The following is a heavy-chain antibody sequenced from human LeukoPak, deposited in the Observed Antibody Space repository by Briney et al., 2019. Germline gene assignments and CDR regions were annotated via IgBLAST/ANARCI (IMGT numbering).Heavy chain of an antibody. J-gene: IGHJ4*02. CDR3: AREHFLAVAGTLEYYFDY. Sequence: SETLSLTCAVSGDSVSSSHWWSWVRQSPGKGLEWIGEIYHSGNTNYNPSLKSRVTISVDTSKNQFSLKLSSVTAADTAVYYCAREHFLAVAGTLEYYFDYWGQGTLVTVSS. CDR2: IYHSGNT. D-gene: IGHD6-19*01. CDR1: GDSVSSSHW. V-gene: IGHV4-4*02.